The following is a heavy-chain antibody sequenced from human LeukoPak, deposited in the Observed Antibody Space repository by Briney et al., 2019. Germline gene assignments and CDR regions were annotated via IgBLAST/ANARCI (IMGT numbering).Heavy chain of an antibody. Sequence: GESLKISCKGSGYSFTSYWIGWVRQMPGKGLEWMGIIYPGDSDTRYSPSFQGQVTISADKSISTAYMQWSSLKASDTAMYYCARSAGYSGGWYFRDAFDIWGQGTMVTVSS. CDR2: IYPGDSDT. CDR1: GYSFTSYW. V-gene: IGHV5-51*01. J-gene: IGHJ3*02. CDR3: ARSAGYSGGWYFRDAFDI. D-gene: IGHD6-19*01.